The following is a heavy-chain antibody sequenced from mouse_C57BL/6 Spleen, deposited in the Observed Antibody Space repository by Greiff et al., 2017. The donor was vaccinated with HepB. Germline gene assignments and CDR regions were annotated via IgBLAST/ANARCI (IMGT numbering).Heavy chain of an antibody. D-gene: IGHD2-5*01. J-gene: IGHJ3*01. V-gene: IGHV1-74*01. CDR1: GYTFTSYW. CDR2: IHPSDSDT. Sequence: QVQLQQPGAELVKPGASVKVSCKASGYTFTSYWMHWVKQRPGQGLEWIGRIHPSDSDTNYNQKFKGKATLTVDKSSSTAYMQLSSLTSEDSAVYFCARDELRHSNPAWFAYWGQGTLVTVSA. CDR3: ARDELRHSNPAWFAY.